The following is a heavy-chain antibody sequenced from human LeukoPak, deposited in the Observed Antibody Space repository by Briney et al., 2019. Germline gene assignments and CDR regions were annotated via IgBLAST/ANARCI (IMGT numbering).Heavy chain of an antibody. CDR2: IYSSGSA. CDR3: ARDAYGASYPPF. V-gene: IGHV4-4*07. Sequence: PSETLSLTCTVSGGSISGYYWSWIRQPAGKGLEWIGRIYSSGSANYNPSLNSRVTISVDTSKNQFSLKLSSVTAADTAVYYCARDAYGASYPPFWGQGTLVTVSS. CDR1: GGSISGYY. D-gene: IGHD4-17*01. J-gene: IGHJ4*02.